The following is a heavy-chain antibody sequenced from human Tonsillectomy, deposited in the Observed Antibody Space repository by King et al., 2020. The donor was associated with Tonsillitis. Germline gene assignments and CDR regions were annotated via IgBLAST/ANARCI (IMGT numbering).Heavy chain of an antibody. CDR2: MNPNSGNT. V-gene: IGHV1-8*01. J-gene: IGHJ6*02. CDR1: GYTFTSYD. D-gene: IGHD2-2*01. Sequence: QLVQSGAEVKKPGASVKVSCKASGYTFTSYDVNWVRQATGQGLEWMGWMNPNSGNTGYAQKFQGRVTMTRNTSISTVYMELSSLRSEDAAVYYCARVSLTYCSGTSCYAYYYYGMDVWGQGTTVTVSS. CDR3: ARVSLTYCSGTSCYAYYYYGMDV.